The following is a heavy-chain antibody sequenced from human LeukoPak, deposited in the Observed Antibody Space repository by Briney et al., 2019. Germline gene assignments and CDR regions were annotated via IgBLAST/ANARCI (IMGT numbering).Heavy chain of an antibody. J-gene: IGHJ6*03. V-gene: IGHV4-38-2*02. CDR2: IYHSGST. Sequence: SETLSLTCTVSGYSISSGYYWGWIRQPPGKGLEWIGSIYHSGSTYYNPSLKSRVTISVDTSKNQFSLKLSSVTAADTAVYYCARGIVGAIPYYYYMDVWGKGTTVTVSS. CDR1: GYSISSGYY. CDR3: ARGIVGAIPYYYYMDV. D-gene: IGHD1-26*01.